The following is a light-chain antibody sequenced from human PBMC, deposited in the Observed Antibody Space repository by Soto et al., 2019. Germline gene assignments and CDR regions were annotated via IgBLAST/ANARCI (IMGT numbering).Light chain of an antibody. J-gene: IGLJ1*01. V-gene: IGLV1-40*01. CDR2: GNS. CDR1: SSNIGAGYD. CDR3: QSYDSSRYV. Sequence: QPVLTQPPSVSGAPGQRVTIPCTGSSSNIGAGYDVHWYQQLPGTAPKLLIYGNSNRPSGVPDRFSGSKSGTSASLAITGLQAEDEADYYCQSYDSSRYVFGTGTKVTVL.